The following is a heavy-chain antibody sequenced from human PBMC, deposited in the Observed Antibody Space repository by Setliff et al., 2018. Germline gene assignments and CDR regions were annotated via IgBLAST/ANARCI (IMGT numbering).Heavy chain of an antibody. CDR1: GYTFSNYG. V-gene: IGHV1-18*04. CDR3: SRLVRYCTTTSCQGASGAEL. D-gene: IGHD2-2*01. J-gene: IGHJ4*02. CDR2: ISAYSGNT. Sequence: GASVKVSCKASGYTFSNYGITWVRQAPGQGLEWMGWISAYSGNTKYALTLQGRVTMTTXXXTXTAYXXXXXXXXXXXAVYYCSRLVRYCTTTSCQGASGAELWGQGTLVTVSS.